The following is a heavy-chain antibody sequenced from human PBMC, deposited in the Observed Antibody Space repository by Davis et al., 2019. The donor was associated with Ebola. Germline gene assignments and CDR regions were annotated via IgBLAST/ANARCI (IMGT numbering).Heavy chain of an antibody. J-gene: IGHJ6*02. V-gene: IGHV4-34*01. CDR2: INHSGST. D-gene: IGHD6-13*01. CDR3: ARDSRPWKYAMDV. CDR1: GGSFSGYY. Sequence: SETLSLTCAVSGGSFSGYYWSWIRQPPGKGLEWIGEINHSGSTNYNPSLKSRVTISVDTSKNQFSLKLSSVTAADTAVYYCARDSRPWKYAMDVWGQGTTVIVSS.